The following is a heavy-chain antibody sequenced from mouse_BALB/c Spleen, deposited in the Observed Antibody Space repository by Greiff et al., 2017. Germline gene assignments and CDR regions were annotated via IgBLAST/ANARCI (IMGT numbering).Heavy chain of an antibody. CDR1: GFSLTGYG. CDR2: IWGDGST. Sequence: QVQLKQSGPGLVAPSQSLSITCTVSGFSLTGYGVNWVRQPPGKGLEWLGMIWGDGSTDYNSALKSRLSISKDNSKSQVFLKMNSLQTDDTARYYCARGGYDVPYAMDYWGQGTSVTVSS. D-gene: IGHD2-14*01. CDR3: ARGGYDVPYAMDY. V-gene: IGHV2-6-7*01. J-gene: IGHJ4*01.